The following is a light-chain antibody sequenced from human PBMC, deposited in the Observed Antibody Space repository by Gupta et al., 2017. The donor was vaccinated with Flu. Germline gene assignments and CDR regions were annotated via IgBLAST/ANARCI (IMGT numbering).Light chain of an antibody. J-gene: IGLJ3*02. CDR1: FSDVGAYNY. Sequence: SVTISCTGTFSDVGAYNYVSWFQQHPGKAPKLMIYDVTKRPSGVPERFSGSKSGNTASLTISGRQAVEEADYYCCSYATTYTWVFGGGTKLTVL. V-gene: IGLV2-11*03. CDR2: DVT. CDR3: CSYATTYTWV.